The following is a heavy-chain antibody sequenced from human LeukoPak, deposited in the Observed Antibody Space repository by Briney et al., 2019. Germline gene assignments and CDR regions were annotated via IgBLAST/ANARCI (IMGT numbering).Heavy chain of an antibody. Sequence: GGSLRLCCAASGFTFDDYAMHCVRQAPGKGLEWVSGISWNSGSIAYADSVKGRFTISRDNAKNSLYLQMNSLRAEDTAFYYCAKATYSTSPGYYFDYWGQGTLVTVSS. V-gene: IGHV3-9*01. D-gene: IGHD6-6*01. CDR2: ISWNSGSI. CDR3: AKATYSTSPGYYFDY. CDR1: GFTFDDYA. J-gene: IGHJ4*02.